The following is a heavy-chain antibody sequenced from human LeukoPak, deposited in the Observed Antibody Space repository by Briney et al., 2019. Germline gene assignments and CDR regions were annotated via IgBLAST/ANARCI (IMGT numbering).Heavy chain of an antibody. Sequence: SETLSLTCTVSGGSTSSYYWSWIRHPAGKGLEWIGRIYTSGSTNYSPSTKSRVTMPVDTSKTQFSLKLNSVTAADTAVYYCARELYYYDSSGFDYWGQGTLVTASS. CDR3: ARELYYYDSSGFDY. J-gene: IGHJ4*02. V-gene: IGHV4-4*07. D-gene: IGHD3-22*01. CDR1: GGSTSSYY. CDR2: IYTSGST.